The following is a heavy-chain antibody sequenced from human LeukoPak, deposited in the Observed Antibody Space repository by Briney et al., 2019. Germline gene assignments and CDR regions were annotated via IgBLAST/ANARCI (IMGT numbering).Heavy chain of an antibody. D-gene: IGHD3-16*01. J-gene: IGHJ1*01. V-gene: IGHV4-61*02. CDR1: GGSISSGSYY. Sequence: SETLSLTCTVSGGSISSGSYYWSWIRQPAGKGLEWIGRIYTSGSTNYNPSLKSRVTISVDTSKNQFSLKLSSVTAADTAVYYCACYAEYFQHWGQGTLVTVSS. CDR3: ACYAEYFQH. CDR2: IYTSGST.